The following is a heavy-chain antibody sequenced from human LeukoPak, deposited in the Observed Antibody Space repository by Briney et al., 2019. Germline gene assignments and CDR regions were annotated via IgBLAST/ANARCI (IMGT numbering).Heavy chain of an antibody. Sequence: PGGGLRLSCAASGFTFSGYWMGWVRQAPGKGLEWVANIKQDGSEKYYVDSVKGRFTISRDNAKNSLFLQMNSLRAEDTAVYYCAGAFSYSEDYFDYWGQGTLVTVSS. D-gene: IGHD2-21*01. V-gene: IGHV3-7*05. J-gene: IGHJ4*02. CDR3: AGAFSYSEDYFDY. CDR2: IKQDGSEK. CDR1: GFTFSGYW.